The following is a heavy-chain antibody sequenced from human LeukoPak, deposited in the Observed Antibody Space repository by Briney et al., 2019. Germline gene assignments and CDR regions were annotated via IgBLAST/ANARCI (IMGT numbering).Heavy chain of an antibody. D-gene: IGHD3-3*01. CDR2: IYYSGST. J-gene: IGHJ4*02. Sequence: SSETLSLTCTVSGGSISSSSYYWGWIRQPPGKGLEWIGSIYYSGSTYYNPSPKSRVTISVDTSKNQFSLKLSSVTAADTAVYYCARLGTQYYDFWSGYYTEGVFDYWGQGTLVTVSS. CDR3: ARLGTQYYDFWSGYYTEGVFDY. V-gene: IGHV4-39*01. CDR1: GGSISSSSYY.